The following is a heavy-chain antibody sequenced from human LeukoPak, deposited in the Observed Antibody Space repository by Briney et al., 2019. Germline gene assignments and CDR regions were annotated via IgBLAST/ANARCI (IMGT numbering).Heavy chain of an antibody. CDR2: INPSGGST. D-gene: IGHD3-16*02. CDR1: GYTFTSYY. V-gene: IGHV1-46*01. Sequence: ASVKVSCKASGYTFTSYYMHWVRQAPGQGLEWMGIINPSGGSTSYAQKFQGRVTMTRDTSTSTVYMELRSLRSDDTAVYYCVRDAARRLGILSFRIGYWGQGTLVTVSS. J-gene: IGHJ4*02. CDR3: VRDAARRLGILSFRIGY.